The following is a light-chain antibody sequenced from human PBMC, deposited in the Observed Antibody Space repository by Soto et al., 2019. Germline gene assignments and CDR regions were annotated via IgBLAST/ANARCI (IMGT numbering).Light chain of an antibody. CDR1: QDIRSD. Sequence: DIQMTQSPSSLSASVGDRVTITCRASQDIRSDLSWYQQIPGKVPKLLIYGASSLQSGVPSRFSGSGSATEFTLTISRLEPEDFAVYYCQQYDNSPLTFGGGTKVEIK. V-gene: IGKV1-17*01. CDR3: QQYDNSPLT. CDR2: GAS. J-gene: IGKJ4*01.